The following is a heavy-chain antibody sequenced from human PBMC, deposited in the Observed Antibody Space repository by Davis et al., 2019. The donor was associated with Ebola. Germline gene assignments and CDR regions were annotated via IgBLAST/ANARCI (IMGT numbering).Heavy chain of an antibody. CDR3: ARAPITMIVVAQYYFDY. V-gene: IGHV3-30-3*01. Sequence: PGGSLRLSCAASGFTFSSYAMHWVRQAPGTGLEWVAVISYDGSNKYYADSVKGRFTISRDNSKNTLYLQMNSLRAEDTAVYYCARAPITMIVVAQYYFDYWGQGTLVTVSS. CDR2: ISYDGSNK. J-gene: IGHJ4*02. D-gene: IGHD3-22*01. CDR1: GFTFSSYA.